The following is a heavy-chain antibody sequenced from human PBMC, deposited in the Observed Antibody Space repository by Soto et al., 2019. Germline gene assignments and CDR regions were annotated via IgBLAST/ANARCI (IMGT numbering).Heavy chain of an antibody. D-gene: IGHD2-15*01. CDR2: IYPGDSDT. CDR3: ARPYGGNVGRAIY. CDR1: GYTFSNFW. J-gene: IGHJ4*02. Sequence: GESLKISCKGSGYTFSNFWIGWVRQMPGKGLEWMGIIYPGDSDTRYSPSFQGQVTISADKSISTAYLQWSSLKASDTAMYYCARPYGGNVGRAIYWSQGTLVTVS. V-gene: IGHV5-51*01.